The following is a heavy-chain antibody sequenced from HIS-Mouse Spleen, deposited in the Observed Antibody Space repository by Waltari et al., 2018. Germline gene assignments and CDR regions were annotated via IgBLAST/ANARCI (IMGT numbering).Heavy chain of an antibody. J-gene: IGHJ4*02. CDR3: AREDSSGSGR. D-gene: IGHD6-19*01. Sequence: QVQLVQSGAEVKKPGSSVKVSCKASGGTFRSYAIRWVRQAPGQGLEWMGRIIPILGIANYAQKFQGRVTITADKSTSTAYMELSSLRSEDTAVYYCAREDSSGSGRWGQGTLVTVSS. V-gene: IGHV1-69*04. CDR2: IIPILGIA. CDR1: GGTFRSYA.